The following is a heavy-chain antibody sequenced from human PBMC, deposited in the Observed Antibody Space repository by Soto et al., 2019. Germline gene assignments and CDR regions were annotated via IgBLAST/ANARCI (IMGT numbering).Heavy chain of an antibody. CDR1: GGTIGNYC. J-gene: IGHJ4*02. V-gene: IGHV4-59*08. CDR3: ARHTSIAARPFDS. Sequence: LLTMPVPRSVAGGTIGNYCLSWIMKTTGKGLVWIGYIYYSGSTNYNPSLKSRVTISVDTSGNQFSLKLSSVTAADTAVYYCARHTSIAARPFDSWGKGTLVTVSS. D-gene: IGHD6-6*01. CDR2: IYYSGST.